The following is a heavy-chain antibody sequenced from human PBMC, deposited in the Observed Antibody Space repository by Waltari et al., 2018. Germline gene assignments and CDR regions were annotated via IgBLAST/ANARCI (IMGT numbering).Heavy chain of an antibody. CDR3: ARDYCDRTNCHGMDV. V-gene: IGHV3-30*04. CDR2: ISYNERNI. D-gene: IGHD3-22*01. J-gene: IGHJ6*02. CDR1: EFTFSSSA. Sequence: QVQLVESGGGVVKTGRSLRLLCAASEFTFSSSAMHWLRQAPGKGLEWVACISYNERNIYYVDSVKGRFTISRDNSRKTLYLQMNSLRTEDTAVYYCARDYCDRTNCHGMDVWGQGTTVTVSS.